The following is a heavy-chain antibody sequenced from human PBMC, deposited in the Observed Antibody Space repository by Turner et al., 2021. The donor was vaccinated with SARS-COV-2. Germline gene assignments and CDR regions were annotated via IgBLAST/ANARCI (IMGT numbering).Heavy chain of an antibody. J-gene: IGHJ4*02. CDR3: ATGYAYCGADCSIDY. D-gene: IGHD2-21*02. V-gene: IGHV1-24*01. Sequence: QVPPVQSGAEVKKPWALVKVPCQVSGYTLIELSMHWVRQAPGKGLEWMGGFDPEDGETIYAQKFQGRVTMTEDTSTDTAYMELSSLRSEDTAVYYCATGYAYCGADCSIDYWGQGTLVTVSS. CDR2: FDPEDGET. CDR1: GYTLIELS.